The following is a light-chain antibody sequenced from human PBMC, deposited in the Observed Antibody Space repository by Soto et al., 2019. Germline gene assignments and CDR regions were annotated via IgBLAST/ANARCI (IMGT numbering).Light chain of an antibody. CDR1: QTISSW. CDR2: KAS. J-gene: IGKJ5*01. Sequence: DIQMTQSPSTLSGSVGDRLTITCRASQTISSWLAWYQQKPGKAPKLXXYKASTLKSGVPSRFSGSGSGTEFTLTISSLQPDDFANYYCQQADSLPLVTFGQGTRLEIK. V-gene: IGKV1-5*03. CDR3: QQADSLPLVT.